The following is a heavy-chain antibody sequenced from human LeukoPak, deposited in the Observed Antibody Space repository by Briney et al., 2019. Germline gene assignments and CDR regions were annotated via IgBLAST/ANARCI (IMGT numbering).Heavy chain of an antibody. CDR3: ARGFNWNPRRGWFDP. CDR2: IYTSGST. Sequence: SETLSLTCTVSGGSISSYYWSWIRQPAGKGLEWIGRIYTSGSTNYNPSLKSRVTMSVDTSKNQFSLKLSSVTAADTAVYYCARGFNWNPRRGWFDPWGQGTLVTVSS. D-gene: IGHD1-20*01. J-gene: IGHJ5*02. CDR1: GGSISSYY. V-gene: IGHV4-4*07.